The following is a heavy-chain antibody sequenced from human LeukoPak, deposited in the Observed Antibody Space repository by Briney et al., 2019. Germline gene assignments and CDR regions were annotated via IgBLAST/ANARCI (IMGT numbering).Heavy chain of an antibody. CDR2: INHSGST. D-gene: IGHD6-19*01. CDR3: ARGRTGWYFDY. CDR1: GGSFSGYY. J-gene: IGHJ4*02. V-gene: IGHV4-34*01. Sequence: SETPSLTCAVYGGSFSGYYWSWIRQPPGKGLEWIGEINHSGSTNYNPSLKSRVTISVDTSKNQFSLKLSSVTAADTAVYYCARGRTGWYFDYWGQGTLVTVSS.